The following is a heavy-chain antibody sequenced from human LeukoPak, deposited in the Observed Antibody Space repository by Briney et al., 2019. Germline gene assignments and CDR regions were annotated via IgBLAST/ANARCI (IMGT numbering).Heavy chain of an antibody. CDR2: IKQDGSEK. D-gene: IGHD6-19*01. CDR3: ARDHTVDGLVFNY. Sequence: GGSLRLSCAASGFTFSDFWMNWVRQAPGKGLEWVASIKQDGSEKYYVDSVKGRFSISRDNAKNSLHLQMNSLRAEDTAVYYCARDHTVDGLVFNYWGQGILVTVSS. V-gene: IGHV3-7*01. J-gene: IGHJ4*02. CDR1: GFTFSDFW.